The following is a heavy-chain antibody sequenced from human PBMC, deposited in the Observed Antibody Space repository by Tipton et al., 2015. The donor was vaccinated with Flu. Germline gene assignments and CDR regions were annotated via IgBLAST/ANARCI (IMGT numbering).Heavy chain of an antibody. CDR2: INPNSGGT. V-gene: IGHV1-2*06. CDR1: GYTFTGYY. D-gene: IGHD3-3*01. J-gene: IGHJ4*02. Sequence: QVQLVQSGAEVKKPGASVKVSCKASGYTFTGYYMHWVRQAPGQGLEWMGRINPNSGGTTYAQKFQGRVTMTRDTSISTAYMELSRLRSDDTAVYYCATSVEWLPFDYWGQGTLVTVSS. CDR3: ATSVEWLPFDY.